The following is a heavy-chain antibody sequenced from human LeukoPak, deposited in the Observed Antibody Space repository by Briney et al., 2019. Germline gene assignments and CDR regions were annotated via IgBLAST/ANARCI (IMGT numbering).Heavy chain of an antibody. J-gene: IGHJ6*03. Sequence: SETLSLTCTVSGGSISSSSYYWGWIRQPPGKGLEWIGNIYYSGSTYYNPSLKSRVTISVDTSNNQFSLRLSAVTAADTAVYYCASVRRGFGESSKYYAYYYMHVWGNGTTVTIAS. V-gene: IGHV4-39*01. CDR2: IYYSGST. CDR3: ASVRRGFGESSKYYAYYYMHV. CDR1: GGSISSSSYY. D-gene: IGHD3-10*01.